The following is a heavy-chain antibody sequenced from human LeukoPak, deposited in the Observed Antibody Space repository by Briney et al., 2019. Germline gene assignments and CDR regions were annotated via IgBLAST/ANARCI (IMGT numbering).Heavy chain of an antibody. CDR1: GYTFTGYY. CDR2: INPNSGGT. V-gene: IGHV1-2*02. Sequence: ASVKVSRKASGYTFTGYYMHWVRQAPGQGLEWMGWINPNSGGTNYAQKFQGRVTMTRDTSISTAYMELSRLRSDDTAVYYCARPMGDCSGGSCYSVVGAFDIWGQGTMVTVSS. CDR3: ARPMGDCSGGSCYSVVGAFDI. J-gene: IGHJ3*02. D-gene: IGHD2-15*01.